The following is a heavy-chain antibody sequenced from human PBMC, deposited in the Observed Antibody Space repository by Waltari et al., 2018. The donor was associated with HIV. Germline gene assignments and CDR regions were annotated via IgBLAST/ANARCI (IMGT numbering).Heavy chain of an antibody. CDR1: GGSISSYY. CDR3: ARDKRDGGNHRAYFDY. V-gene: IGHV4-59*01. CDR2: IYARGST. J-gene: IGHJ4*02. Sequence: QVQLQESGPGLVKPSETLSLTCTVSGGSISSYYWSWIRQPPGKGLEWIGYIYARGSTNSNPTLNGRVTISVATSKNQFSRKLSSVTAADTAVYYCARDKRDGGNHRAYFDYWGQGSLVTVSS. D-gene: IGHD2-15*01.